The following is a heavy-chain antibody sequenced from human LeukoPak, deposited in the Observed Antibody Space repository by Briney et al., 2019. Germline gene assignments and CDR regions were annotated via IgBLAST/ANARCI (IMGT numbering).Heavy chain of an antibody. CDR2: IYYSGST. J-gene: IGHJ6*03. Sequence: SETLSLTCSVSGGSISSYYWSWIRQPPGKGLEWIGYIYYSGSTNYNPSLKSRVTISVDTSKNQFSLKLSSVTAADTAVYYCARERLGGLTKPGPYYMDVWGKGTTVTVSS. CDR3: ARERLGGLTKPGPYYMDV. D-gene: IGHD4-11*01. CDR1: GGSISSYY. V-gene: IGHV4-59*01.